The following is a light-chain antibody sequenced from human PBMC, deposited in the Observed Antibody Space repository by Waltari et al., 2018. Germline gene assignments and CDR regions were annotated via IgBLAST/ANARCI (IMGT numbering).Light chain of an antibody. J-gene: IGLJ3*02. CDR2: VNRDGSH. V-gene: IGLV4-69*01. Sequence: QLVLTQSPSASASLGASVKLTCTLSSGHSSNIIAWLQQKPEKGPRYLMKVNRDGSHSKGDGIPVRFSGSSSGAERYLTISTVQSEDEADYYCQTGGHGTWVFGGGTKLTVL. CDR3: QTGGHGTWV. CDR1: SGHSSNI.